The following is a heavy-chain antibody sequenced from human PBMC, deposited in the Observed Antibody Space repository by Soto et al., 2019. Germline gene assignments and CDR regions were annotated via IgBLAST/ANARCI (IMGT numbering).Heavy chain of an antibody. J-gene: IGHJ4*02. CDR3: ARVGGIAAAGPYYFDY. Sequence: QVQLQQWGAGLLKPSETQSLTCAVYGGSFSGYYWSWIRQPPGKGLEWIGEINHSGSTNYNPSLKCRVTISVDTSKSQFSRKLSSVTAADTAVYYCARVGGIAAAGPYYFDYWGQGTLVTVSS. CDR2: INHSGST. CDR1: GGSFSGYY. V-gene: IGHV4-34*01. D-gene: IGHD6-13*01.